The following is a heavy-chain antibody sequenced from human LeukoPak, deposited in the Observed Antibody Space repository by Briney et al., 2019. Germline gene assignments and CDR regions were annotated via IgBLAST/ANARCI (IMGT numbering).Heavy chain of an antibody. D-gene: IGHD3-22*01. CDR2: MYYSGST. Sequence: SESLSLTCTVSGGSISSGDYYWSWIRQPPGKGLEWIGYMYYSGSTYYNPSLKSRVVISVDTSKNQFSLKLSSVTAADTAVYYCARPYYYDSRIDPWGQGTLVTVSS. CDR3: ARPYYYDSRIDP. V-gene: IGHV4-30-4*01. J-gene: IGHJ5*02. CDR1: GGSISSGDYY.